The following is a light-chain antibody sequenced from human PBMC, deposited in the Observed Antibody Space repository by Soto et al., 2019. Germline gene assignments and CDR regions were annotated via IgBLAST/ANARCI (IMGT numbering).Light chain of an antibody. CDR2: DVS. CDR1: SSDVGGYNY. V-gene: IGLV2-14*03. Sequence: QPASVSGSPGQSITISCTGTSSDVGGYNYVSWYQHHPGKAPKLIIYDVSNRPSGVSLRFSASKSDNTASLTISGLQPEDEADYHCSSYTTSNTRQIVFGTGTKLTVL. CDR3: SSYTTSNTRQIV. J-gene: IGLJ1*01.